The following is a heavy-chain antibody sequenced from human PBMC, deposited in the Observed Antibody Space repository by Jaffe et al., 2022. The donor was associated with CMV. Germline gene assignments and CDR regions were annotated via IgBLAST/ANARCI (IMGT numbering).Heavy chain of an antibody. CDR1: GYTFTSYA. Sequence: QVQLVQSGAEVKKPGASVKVSCKASGYTFTSYAMHWVRQAPGQRLEWMGWINAGNGNTKYSQKFQGRVTITRDTSASTAYMELSSLRSEDTAVYYCARAGQAHYYDILTGYRYWGQGTLVTVSS. CDR3: ARAGQAHYYDILTGYRY. D-gene: IGHD3-9*01. V-gene: IGHV1-3*01. J-gene: IGHJ4*02. CDR2: INAGNGNT.